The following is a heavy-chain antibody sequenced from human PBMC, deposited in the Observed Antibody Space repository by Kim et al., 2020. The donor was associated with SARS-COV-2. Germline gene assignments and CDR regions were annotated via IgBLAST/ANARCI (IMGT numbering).Heavy chain of an antibody. CDR1: GYTFTSYG. V-gene: IGHV1-18*01. CDR2: ISAYNGNT. J-gene: IGHJ6*02. D-gene: IGHD3-10*01. CDR3: ARHTDIEVPGPTYYYGMDV. Sequence: ASVKVSCKASGYTFTSYGISWVRQAPGQGLEWMGWISAYNGNTNYAQKLQGRVTMTTDTSTSTAYMELRSLRSDDTAVYYCARHTDIEVPGPTYYYGMDVWGQGTTVTVSS.